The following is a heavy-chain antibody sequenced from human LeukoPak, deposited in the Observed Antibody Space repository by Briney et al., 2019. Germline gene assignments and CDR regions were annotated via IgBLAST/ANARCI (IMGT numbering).Heavy chain of an antibody. D-gene: IGHD4-17*01. CDR2: ISGSGDNT. V-gene: IGHV3-23*01. CDR1: GFTFSSYA. CDR3: AKGRGTAVTSAANY. Sequence: GGSLRLSCAASGFTFSSYAMSWVRQAPGRGLEWVSSISGSGDNTYYADSVKDRFSISRDNSKTTVSLQMNSLRAEDTAVYYCAKGRGTAVTSAANYWGQGTLVTVSS. J-gene: IGHJ4*02.